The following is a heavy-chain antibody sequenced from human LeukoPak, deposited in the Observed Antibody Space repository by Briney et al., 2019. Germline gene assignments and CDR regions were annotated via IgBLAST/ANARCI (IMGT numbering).Heavy chain of an antibody. D-gene: IGHD3-3*01. Sequence: GGSLRLSCTGSGFTVSSSYMSWVRQAPGKGLEWVAVISYDGSNKYYADSVKGRFTISRDNSKNTLYLQMNSLRAEDTAVYYCARDDGKYYDFWSGYYTGRGVDYWGQGTLVTVSS. V-gene: IGHV3-30-3*01. CDR2: ISYDGSNK. CDR3: ARDDGKYYDFWSGYYTGRGVDY. J-gene: IGHJ4*02. CDR1: GFTVSSSY.